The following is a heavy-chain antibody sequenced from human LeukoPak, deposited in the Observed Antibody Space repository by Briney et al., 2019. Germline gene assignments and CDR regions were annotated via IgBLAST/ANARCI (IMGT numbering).Heavy chain of an antibody. CDR1: GFTFSSYA. J-gene: IGHJ6*03. Sequence: GGSLRLSCAASGFTFSSYAMHWVRQAPGKGLEWVAVISYDGSNKYYADSVKGRFTISRDNAKNSLYLQMNSLRAEDTAVYYCAVIVDWLKHYYYYMGVWGKGTTVTVSS. CDR3: AVIVDWLKHYYYYMGV. V-gene: IGHV3-30*04. D-gene: IGHD3-9*01. CDR2: ISYDGSNK.